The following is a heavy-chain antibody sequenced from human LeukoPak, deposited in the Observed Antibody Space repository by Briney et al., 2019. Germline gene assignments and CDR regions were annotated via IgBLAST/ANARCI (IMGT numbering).Heavy chain of an antibody. Sequence: GGSLRLSCAASGFTFSSYGMHWVRQAPGKGGGGVAFIRYDGSNKYYEDYVKGRFTISRDNSKNTLYLQMNSLRAEDTAVYYCAKTYYDFWSGYYWGQGTLVTVSS. CDR2: IRYDGSNK. CDR3: AKTYYDFWSGYY. J-gene: IGHJ4*02. V-gene: IGHV3-30*02. D-gene: IGHD3-3*01. CDR1: GFTFSSYG.